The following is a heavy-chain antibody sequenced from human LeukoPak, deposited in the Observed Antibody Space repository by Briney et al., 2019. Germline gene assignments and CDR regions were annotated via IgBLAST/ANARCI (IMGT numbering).Heavy chain of an antibody. D-gene: IGHD2-21*02. Sequence: GGSLKLSCAASGFTFSGSAMHWVRQASGKGLEWVGRIRSKANSYATVYAASVKGRFTISRDDSKNTAYLQMNNLRVDDTAIYYCAKDHANTPVVTNWGQGILVSVSS. J-gene: IGHJ4*02. CDR3: AKDHANTPVVTN. CDR2: IRSKANSYAT. V-gene: IGHV3-73*01. CDR1: GFTFSGSA.